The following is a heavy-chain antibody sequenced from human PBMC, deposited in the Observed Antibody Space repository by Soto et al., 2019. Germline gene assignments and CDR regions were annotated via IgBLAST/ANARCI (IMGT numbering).Heavy chain of an antibody. V-gene: IGHV3-49*03. CDR2: IRSKAYGGTT. D-gene: IGHD3-22*01. CDR1: GFTFGYYA. CDR3: TSYYYDSSGYYWFDP. J-gene: IGHJ5*02. Sequence: PGGSLRLSCTASGFTFGYYAMSWFRQSPGKGLEWVGFIRSKAYGGTTEYAASVKGRFTISRDDSKSIAYLQMNSLKTEDTAVYYCTSYYYDSSGYYWFDPWGQGTLVTVSS.